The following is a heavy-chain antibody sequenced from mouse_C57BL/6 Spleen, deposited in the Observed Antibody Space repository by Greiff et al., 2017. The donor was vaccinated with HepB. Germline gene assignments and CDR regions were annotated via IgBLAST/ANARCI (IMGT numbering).Heavy chain of an antibody. CDR1: GFSLTSYG. V-gene: IGHV2-2*01. Sequence: VQLQESGPGLVQPSQSLSITCTVSGFSLTSYGVHWVRQSPGKGLEWLGVIWSGGSTDYNAAFISRLSISKDNSKSQVFFKMNSLQADDTAIYYCARNGAGGEDYAMDYWGQGTSVTVSS. D-gene: IGHD4-1*01. CDR2: IWSGGST. CDR3: ARNGAGGEDYAMDY. J-gene: IGHJ4*01.